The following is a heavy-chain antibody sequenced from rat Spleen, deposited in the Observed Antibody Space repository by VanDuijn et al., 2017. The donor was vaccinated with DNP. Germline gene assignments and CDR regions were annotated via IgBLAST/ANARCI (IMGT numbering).Heavy chain of an antibody. CDR3: ARGPYKSTSYYAMDA. D-gene: IGHD1-2*01. CDR2: ISFSGST. V-gene: IGHV3-1*01. J-gene: IGHJ4*01. CDR1: GYSIISNY. Sequence: EVQIQESGPGLVKPSQSLSLTCSVTGYSIISNYWGWIRKFPGNKMEWIGHISFSGSTGYHPSLKSRISITRDTSKNQIFLQLNSVTTEDTATYFCARGPYKSTSYYAMDAWGQGTSVTVSS.